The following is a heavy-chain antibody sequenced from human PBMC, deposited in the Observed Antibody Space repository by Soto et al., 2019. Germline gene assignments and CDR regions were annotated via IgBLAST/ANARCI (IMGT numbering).Heavy chain of an antibody. CDR2: LSGGGANT. CDR3: ARWSGYADA. V-gene: IGHV3-23*01. D-gene: IGHD4-17*01. Sequence: SLRLSCAASGFSFSTYSMASVRQAAGKGPQWVSGLSGGGANTFYIDSLRGRFTIYVDNSKNTVYLQVDSLRADDTAVYYCARWSGYADAWGQGTLVTVSS. CDR1: GFSFSTYS. J-gene: IGHJ4*02.